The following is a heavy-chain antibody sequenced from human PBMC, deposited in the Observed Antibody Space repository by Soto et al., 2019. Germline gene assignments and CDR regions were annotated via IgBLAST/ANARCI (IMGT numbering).Heavy chain of an antibody. CDR2: IWYDGSNK. Sequence: QVQLVESGGGVVQPGRSLRLSCAASGFTFSSYGMHWVRQAPGKGLEWVAVIWYDGSNKYYADSVKGRFTISRDNSKNTLYLQMNSLRAEDTAVYYCASDITRAMVRIYYGMDVWGQGTTFTVSS. D-gene: IGHD3-10*01. V-gene: IGHV3-33*01. CDR1: GFTFSSYG. J-gene: IGHJ6*02. CDR3: ASDITRAMVRIYYGMDV.